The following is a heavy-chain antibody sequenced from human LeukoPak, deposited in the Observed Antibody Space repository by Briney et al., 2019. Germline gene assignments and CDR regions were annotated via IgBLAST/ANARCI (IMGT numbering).Heavy chain of an antibody. V-gene: IGHV3-48*03. CDR1: GFIFSSYE. CDR3: ARDLWYSGSRAPPRAFDI. Sequence: GGSLRLSCEASGFIFSSYEMNWVRQAPGKELEWVSFISSSGRTMYYADSMKGRFTVSRDNAKNSVYLQMNSLRAEDTAVYYCARDLWYSGSRAPPRAFDIWGQGTMVTVSS. CDR2: ISSSGRTM. D-gene: IGHD1-26*01. J-gene: IGHJ3*02.